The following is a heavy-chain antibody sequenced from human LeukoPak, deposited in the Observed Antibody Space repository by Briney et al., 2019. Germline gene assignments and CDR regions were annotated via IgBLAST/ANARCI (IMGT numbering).Heavy chain of an antibody. V-gene: IGHV3-23*01. CDR3: AKTRGYSYGSSYYFDY. Sequence: GGSLRLSCAASGFTFSSYAMSWVRQAPGKGLEWVSALSGSGGSTYYADSVKGRFTISRDNSKNTLYLQMNSLRAEDTAVYYCAKTRGYSYGSSYYFDYWGQGTLVTVSS. D-gene: IGHD5-18*01. J-gene: IGHJ4*02. CDR1: GFTFSSYA. CDR2: LSGSGGST.